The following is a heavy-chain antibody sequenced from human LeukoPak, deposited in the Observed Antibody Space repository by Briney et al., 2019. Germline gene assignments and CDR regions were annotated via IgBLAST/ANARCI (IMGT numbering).Heavy chain of an antibody. CDR1: GFTFSSYG. J-gene: IGHJ6*02. CDR2: IWYDGSNK. CDR3: ARDRGLPPNYRGMDV. V-gene: IGHV3-33*01. Sequence: GGSLRLSCAASGFTFSSYGMHWVRQAPGKGLEWVAVIWYDGSNKYYADSVKGRFTISRDNSKNTLYVQMNSLRAEDTAVYYCARDRGLPPNYRGMDVWGQGTTVTVSS. D-gene: IGHD2-21*02.